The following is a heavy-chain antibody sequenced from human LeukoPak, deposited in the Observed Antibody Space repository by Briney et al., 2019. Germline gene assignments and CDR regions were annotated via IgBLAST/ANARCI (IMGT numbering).Heavy chain of an antibody. CDR3: ARAGSGSGWYFDY. V-gene: IGHV1-18*01. CDR1: GYDFTSVG. D-gene: IGHD6-19*01. Sequence: ASVKVSCKASGYDFTSVGITWVRRAPGQGLEWMGWISPYNGNTRYAQKFQGRVAMTTDTSTTTAYMELRGLGFNDTAVYYCARAGSGSGWYFDYWGQGTLVTVSS. CDR2: ISPYNGNT. J-gene: IGHJ4*02.